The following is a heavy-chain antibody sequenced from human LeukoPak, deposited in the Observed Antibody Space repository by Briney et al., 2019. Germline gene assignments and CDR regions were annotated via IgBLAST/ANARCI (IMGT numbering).Heavy chain of an antibody. D-gene: IGHD5-18*01. V-gene: IGHV3-23*01. J-gene: IGHJ4*02. CDR1: GFTFDDYG. CDR2: ISGSGGST. Sequence: PGGSLRLSCAASGFTFDDYGMSWVRQAPGKGLEWVSAISGSGGSTYYADSVKGRFTISRDNSKNTLYLQMNSLRAEDTAVYYCAKSPDTAMNYWGQGTLVTVSS. CDR3: AKSPDTAMNY.